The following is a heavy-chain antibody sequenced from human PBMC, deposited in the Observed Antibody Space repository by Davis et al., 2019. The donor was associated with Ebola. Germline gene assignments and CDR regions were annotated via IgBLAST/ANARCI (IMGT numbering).Heavy chain of an antibody. CDR1: GFTFSSYA. CDR3: ARDPSPAYDILIYGMDV. D-gene: IGHD3-9*01. V-gene: IGHV3-23*01. CDR2: ISGSGGST. Sequence: GGSLRLSCAASGFTFSSYAMSWVRQAPGKGLEWVSAISGSGGSTYYADSVKGRFTISRDNSKNTLYLQMNSLRAEDTAVYYCARDPSPAYDILIYGMDVWGQGTTVTVSS. J-gene: IGHJ6*02.